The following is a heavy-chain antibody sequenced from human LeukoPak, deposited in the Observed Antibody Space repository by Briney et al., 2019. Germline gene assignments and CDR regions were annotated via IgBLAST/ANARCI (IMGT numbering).Heavy chain of an antibody. J-gene: IGHJ4*02. CDR3: ASGKLGNDY. CDR2: IYYTGT. Sequence: PSETLSLTCTVSGGSVSDYYWSWIRQSPGKGLEWIGYIYYTGTSYNPSLKSRVTISAYTSKNQFSLNLSSVTAADTAVYYCASGKLGNDYWGQGTLVTVSS. CDR1: GGSVSDYY. D-gene: IGHD7-27*01. V-gene: IGHV4-59*02.